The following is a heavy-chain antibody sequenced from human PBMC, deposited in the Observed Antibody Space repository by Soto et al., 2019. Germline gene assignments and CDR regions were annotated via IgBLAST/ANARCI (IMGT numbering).Heavy chain of an antibody. CDR1: GYTFTSYY. V-gene: IGHV1-46*01. CDR2: INPSGGST. D-gene: IGHD3-9*01. J-gene: IGHJ6*02. CDR3: ARASREDTAMAEPYYDILTGWSYGMDV. Sequence: EASVKVSCKASGYTFTSYYMHWVRQAPGQGLEWMGIINPSGGSTSYAQKFQGRVTMTRDTSTSTVYMELSSLRSEDTAVYYCARASREDTAMAEPYYDILTGWSYGMDVWGQGTTVTVSS.